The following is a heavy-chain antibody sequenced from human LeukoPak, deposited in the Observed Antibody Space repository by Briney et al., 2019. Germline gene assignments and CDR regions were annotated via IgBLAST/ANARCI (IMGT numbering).Heavy chain of an antibody. CDR1: GGSFSGYY. Sequence: SETLSLTCAVYGGSFSGYYWSWIRQPPGKGLEWIGEINHSGSTNYNPSLKSRVTISVDTSKNQFSLKLSSVTAADTAAYYCARAGLDYWGQGTLVTVSS. J-gene: IGHJ4*02. V-gene: IGHV4-34*01. CDR3: ARAGLDY. CDR2: INHSGST.